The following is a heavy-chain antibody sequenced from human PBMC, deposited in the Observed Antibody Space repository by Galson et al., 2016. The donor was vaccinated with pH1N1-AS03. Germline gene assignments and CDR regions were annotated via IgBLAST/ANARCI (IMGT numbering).Heavy chain of an antibody. CDR1: GFTLSNYW. V-gene: IGHV3-7*03. J-gene: IGHJ6*02. Sequence: SLRLSCAASGFTLSNYWMSWVRQAPGKGLEWVANIKQDGSERYYVDSVRGRSTISRDNARNSLYLQMNRLRVEDSAVYYCARALGGISYCNSATCPGMDVWGQGTTVTVSS. D-gene: IGHD2/OR15-2a*01. CDR3: ARALGGISYCNSATCPGMDV. CDR2: IKQDGSER.